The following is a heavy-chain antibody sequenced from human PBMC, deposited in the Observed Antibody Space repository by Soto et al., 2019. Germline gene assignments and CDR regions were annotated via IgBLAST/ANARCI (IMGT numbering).Heavy chain of an antibody. CDR1: GGSISSYY. Sequence: SETLSLTCTVSGGSISSYYWSWIRQPPGKGLEWIGYIYYSGSTNYNPSLKSRVTISVDTSKNQFSLKLSSVTAADTAVYYCAREEKYYYGSGSYYNVFDYWGQGTLVTVSS. J-gene: IGHJ4*02. CDR3: AREEKYYYGSGSYYNVFDY. V-gene: IGHV4-59*01. CDR2: IYYSGST. D-gene: IGHD3-10*01.